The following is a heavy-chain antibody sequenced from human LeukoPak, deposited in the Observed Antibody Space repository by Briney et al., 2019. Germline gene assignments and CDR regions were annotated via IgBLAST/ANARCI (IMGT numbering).Heavy chain of an antibody. CDR3: ARESPVAATGRSWFDS. J-gene: IGHJ5*01. CDR2: ITGGGSTT. Sequence: GGSLRLSCAASGFSFSSDAMSWVRQAPGKGLERVSTITGGGSTTYYADSVKGRFTISRDNSKNTLYLQMNSLRAEDTALYYCARESPVAATGRSWFDSWGQGTLVTVSS. D-gene: IGHD6-13*01. CDR1: GFSFSSDA. V-gene: IGHV3-23*01.